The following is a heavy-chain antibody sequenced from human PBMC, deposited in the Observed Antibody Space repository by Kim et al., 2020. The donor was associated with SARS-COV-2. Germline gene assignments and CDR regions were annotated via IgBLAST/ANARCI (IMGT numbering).Heavy chain of an antibody. CDR3: ARGDCSGGSCSFY. V-gene: IGHV4-34*01. CDR2: INHSGST. J-gene: IGHJ4*02. D-gene: IGHD2-15*01. CDR1: GGSFSGYY. Sequence: SETLSLTCAVYGGSFSGYYWSWIRQPPGKGLEWIGEINHSGSTNYNPSLKSRVTISVDTSKNQFSLKLSSVTAADTAVYYCARGDCSGGSCSFYWGQGTL.